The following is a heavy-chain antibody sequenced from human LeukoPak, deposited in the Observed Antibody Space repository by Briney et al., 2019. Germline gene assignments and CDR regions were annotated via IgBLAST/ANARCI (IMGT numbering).Heavy chain of an antibody. CDR2: INHNGST. D-gene: IGHD6-6*01. CDR1: GGSFSGYY. Sequence: SETLSLTCAVYGGSFSGYYWSWIRQPPGKGLEWIGEINHNGSTNYNPSLKSRVTISVDTSKNQFSLKLSSVTAADTAVYYCARGRAARGYYYYYMDVWGKGTTVTVSS. CDR3: ARGRAARGYYYYYMDV. V-gene: IGHV4-34*01. J-gene: IGHJ6*03.